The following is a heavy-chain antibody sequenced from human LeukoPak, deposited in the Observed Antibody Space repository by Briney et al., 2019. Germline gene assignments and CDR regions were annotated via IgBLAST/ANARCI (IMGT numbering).Heavy chain of an antibody. Sequence: GGSLRLSCAASRFTFSNAWMNWVRQAPGKGLEWVGRIKSKADGETTDYAAPVKGRFTISRDDSNNIVYLQMNSLKIEDTAVYYCAIDEPNYAPYDFDYWGQGTLVTVSS. CDR3: AIDEPNYAPYDFDY. CDR2: IKSKADGETT. CDR1: RFTFSNAW. V-gene: IGHV3-15*01. D-gene: IGHD4/OR15-4a*01. J-gene: IGHJ4*02.